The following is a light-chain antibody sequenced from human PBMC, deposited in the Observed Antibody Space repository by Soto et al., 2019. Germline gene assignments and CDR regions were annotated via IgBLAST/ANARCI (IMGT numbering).Light chain of an antibody. CDR2: DVS. Sequence: DIVLTQSPGTLSLSPGERATLSCRSSQSVSSNYLAWYQQKPDQAPRLVIYDVSGRATGIPDRFSGSGSGTDFTLTIGRLEPEDSAVYYCQQYGISPTFGQGTKVEIK. CDR1: QSVSSNY. CDR3: QQYGISPT. J-gene: IGKJ1*01. V-gene: IGKV3-20*01.